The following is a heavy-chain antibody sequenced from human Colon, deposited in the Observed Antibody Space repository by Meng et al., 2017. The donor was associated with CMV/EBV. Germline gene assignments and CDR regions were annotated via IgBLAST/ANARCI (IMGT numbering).Heavy chain of an antibody. J-gene: IGHJ4*02. D-gene: IGHD3-10*01. CDR1: GFTFSDAW. CDR2: IKSKSDGGTT. V-gene: IGHV3-15*01. Sequence: GESLKISCAASGFTFSDAWMSWVRQAPGKGLEWVGRIKSKSDGGTTDYGAPVRGTFTISRDDSKNTLYLQMNNLRTEDTAVYYCTTVANVLSGFDYWGQGTPVTVSS. CDR3: TTVANVLSGFDY.